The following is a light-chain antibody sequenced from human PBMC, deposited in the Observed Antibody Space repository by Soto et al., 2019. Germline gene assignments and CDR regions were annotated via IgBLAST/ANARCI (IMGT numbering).Light chain of an antibody. CDR2: GAS. V-gene: IGKV3-20*01. J-gene: IGKJ2*03. CDR3: QQYGSSYS. CDR1: HSVASNY. Sequence: EFVLTQSPGTLSLSPGERATLSCRASHSVASNYLAWYQQKPGQAPRLFIYGASSRATGIPDRFSGSGSGTDFTLTISRLDPEDFAVYYCQQYGSSYSFGQGTKLEMK.